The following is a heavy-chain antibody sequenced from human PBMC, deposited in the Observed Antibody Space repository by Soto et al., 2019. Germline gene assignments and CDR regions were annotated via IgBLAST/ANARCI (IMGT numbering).Heavy chain of an antibody. D-gene: IGHD6-13*01. Sequence: ESGGGVVQPGRSLRLSCAASGFTFSSYAMHWVRQAPGKGLEWVAVISYDGSNKYYADSVKGRFTISRDNSKNTLYLQMNSLRAEDTAVYYCAREYSSSWYYYYYGMDVWGQGTTVTVSS. CDR3: AREYSSSWYYYYYGMDV. CDR1: GFTFSSYA. CDR2: ISYDGSNK. V-gene: IGHV3-30-3*01. J-gene: IGHJ6*02.